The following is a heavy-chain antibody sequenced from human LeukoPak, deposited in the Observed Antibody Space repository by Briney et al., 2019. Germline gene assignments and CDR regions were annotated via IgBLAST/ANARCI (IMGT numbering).Heavy chain of an antibody. CDR3: ARWPIHLGYCSGGRCHKWFDP. D-gene: IGHD2-15*01. CDR1: GGSISDYY. V-gene: IGHV4-59*08. J-gene: IGHJ5*02. Sequence: SETLSLTCTVSGGSISDYYWTWVRQPPGKGLEWIGHIYSGGSTDSNPSLKSRVTISIDTSKNQFSLNLRSVTAADTAVYYCARWPIHLGYCSGGRCHKWFDPWGQGILATVSS. CDR2: IYSGGST.